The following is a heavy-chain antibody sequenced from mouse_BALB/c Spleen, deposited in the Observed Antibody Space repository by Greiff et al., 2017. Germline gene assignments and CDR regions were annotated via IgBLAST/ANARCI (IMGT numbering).Heavy chain of an antibody. CDR1: GFSLTSYG. V-gene: IGHV2-9*02. Sequence: VQLQQSGPGLVAPSQSLSITCTVSGFSLTSYGVHWVRQPPGKGLEWLGVIWAGGSTNYNSALMSRLSISKDNSKSQVFLKMNSLQTDDTAMYYCARSLYGNYGYYAMDYWGQGTSVTVSS. D-gene: IGHD2-1*01. CDR3: ARSLYGNYGYYAMDY. CDR2: IWAGGST. J-gene: IGHJ4*01.